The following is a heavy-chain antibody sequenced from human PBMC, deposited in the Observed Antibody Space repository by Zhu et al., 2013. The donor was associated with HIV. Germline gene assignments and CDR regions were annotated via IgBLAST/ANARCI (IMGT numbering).Heavy chain of an antibody. V-gene: IGHV1-69*02. D-gene: IGHD2-15*01. Sequence: QVQLVQSGTEVKKPGSSVKVSCKASGGTFSSYTISWVRQAPGQGLEWMGRIIATLGIVNYAQKFQGRVTITADKSTSTIYMELSSLTSEDTAVYYCARGGDCSGGSCYSPWFDPWGQGTLVTVSS. CDR1: GGTFSSYT. J-gene: IGHJ5*02. CDR2: IIATLGIV. CDR3: ARGGDCSGGSCYSPWFDP.